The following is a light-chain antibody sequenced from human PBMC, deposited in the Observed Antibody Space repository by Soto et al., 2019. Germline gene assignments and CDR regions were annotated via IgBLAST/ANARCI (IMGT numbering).Light chain of an antibody. J-gene: IGKJ1*01. CDR1: QNINTW. CDR2: KLP. CDR3: QQYRGYWT. Sequence: IQMTQSPSPLPASVGDRVTISYRASQNINTWLAWYQQKPGKAPHLLIYKLPHLQNGVPSRFRGSGSGTECTLTISSLQPDDCATYYCQQYRGYWTFGQGTKVEIK. V-gene: IGKV1-5*03.